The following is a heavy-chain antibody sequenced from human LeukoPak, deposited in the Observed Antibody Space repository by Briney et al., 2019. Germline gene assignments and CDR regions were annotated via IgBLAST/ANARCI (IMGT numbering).Heavy chain of an antibody. CDR2: INPSGGST. CDR1: RYTFTSYY. V-gene: IGHV1-46*01. D-gene: IGHD1-26*01. J-gene: IGHJ4*02. Sequence: ASVKVSCKASRYTFTSYYMHWVRQAPGQGLEWMGIINPSGGSTSYAQKFQGRVTMTRDTSTSTVYMELSSLRSEDTAVYYCASQLRATPLGPYFDYWGQGTLVTVSS. CDR3: ASQLRATPLGPYFDY.